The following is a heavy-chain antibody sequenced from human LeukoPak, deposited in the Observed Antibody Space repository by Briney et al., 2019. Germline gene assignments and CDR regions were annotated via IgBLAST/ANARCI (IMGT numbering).Heavy chain of an antibody. V-gene: IGHV4-61*01. J-gene: IGHJ3*02. Sequence: PSETLSLTCTVSGGSVSSRIYYWTWIRQPPGKGLEWIGYIYYSGSTKYNPSLKSRVTISVDTSNNQFSLKLSSVTAADTAVYYCAREENLGATTAFDIWGQGTKVTVSS. D-gene: IGHD1-26*01. CDR2: IYYSGST. CDR3: AREENLGATTAFDI. CDR1: GGSVSSRIYY.